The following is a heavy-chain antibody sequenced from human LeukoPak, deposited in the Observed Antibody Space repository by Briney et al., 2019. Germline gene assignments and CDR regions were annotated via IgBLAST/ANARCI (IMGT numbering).Heavy chain of an antibody. D-gene: IGHD3-22*01. Sequence: VASVKVSXKASGYTFTGYYMHWLRQAHGQGLEWIGRINPNSGGTNYAQKFQGRVTMTRDTSISTAYMELSRLRSDDTAVYYCARTMIVPLPGDAFDIWGQGTMVTVSS. CDR1: GYTFTGYY. CDR2: INPNSGGT. V-gene: IGHV1-2*06. J-gene: IGHJ3*02. CDR3: ARTMIVPLPGDAFDI.